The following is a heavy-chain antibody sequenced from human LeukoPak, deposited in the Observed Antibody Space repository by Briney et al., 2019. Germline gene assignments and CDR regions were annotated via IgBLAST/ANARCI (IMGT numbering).Heavy chain of an antibody. CDR2: INHSGST. V-gene: IGHV4-34*01. J-gene: IGHJ4*02. CDR3: ATGRLRLYFDY. Sequence: SETLSLTYTVSGGPINTDYWNWIRQPPGQGLEWIGEINHSGSTNYNPSLKSRVTISVDTSKNQFSLKLSSVTAADTAVYYCATGRLRLYFDYWGQGTLVTVSS. CDR1: GGPINTDY. D-gene: IGHD4-17*01.